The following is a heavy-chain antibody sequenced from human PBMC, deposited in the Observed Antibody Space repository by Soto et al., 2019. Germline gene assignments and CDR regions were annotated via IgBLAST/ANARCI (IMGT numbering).Heavy chain of an antibody. Sequence: QLQLQESGPGLVKPSETLSLTCTVSGGSISSSSYYWGWIRQPPGKGLEWIGSIYYSGSTYYNPSLKSRVTISVDTSKNQFSLKLSSVTAADTAVYYCATAGTTLDERNNWFDPWGQGTLVTVSS. CDR2: IYYSGST. CDR3: ATAGTTLDERNNWFDP. J-gene: IGHJ5*02. D-gene: IGHD1-7*01. CDR1: GGSISSSSYY. V-gene: IGHV4-39*01.